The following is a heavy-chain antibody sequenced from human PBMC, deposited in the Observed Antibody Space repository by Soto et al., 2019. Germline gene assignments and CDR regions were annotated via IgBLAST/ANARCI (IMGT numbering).Heavy chain of an antibody. D-gene: IGHD5-12*01. CDR1: GFIFSSYT. CDR2: ISASSTYI. CDR3: ARGWLRDPWMY. Sequence: EVQLVESGGGLVKPGGSLRVSCAASGFIFSSYTMNWVRQAPGKGLEWVSSISASSTYIYYADSLKGRFTISRDNAYNSLYLQMNSLRAEDTAVEYCARGWLRDPWMYWGQGTLVTVSS. J-gene: IGHJ4*02. V-gene: IGHV3-21*01.